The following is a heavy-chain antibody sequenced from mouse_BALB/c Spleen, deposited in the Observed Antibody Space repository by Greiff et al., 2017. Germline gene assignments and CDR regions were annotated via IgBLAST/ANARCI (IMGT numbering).Heavy chain of an antibody. J-gene: IGHJ2*01. CDR3: ALTGTVDY. Sequence: VQLQQSGAELARPGASVKMSCKASGYTFTSYTMHWVKQRPGQGLEWIGYINPSIGYTNYNQKFKDKATLTADKSSSSAYMQLSSLTSEDAAVYYCALTGTVDYWGQGTTLTVSS. CDR2: INPSIGYT. V-gene: IGHV1-4*01. CDR1: GYTFTSYT. D-gene: IGHD4-1*01.